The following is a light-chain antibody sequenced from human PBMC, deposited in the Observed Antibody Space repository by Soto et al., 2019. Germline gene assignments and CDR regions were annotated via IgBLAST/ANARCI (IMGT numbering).Light chain of an antibody. CDR1: QSVSSN. Sequence: EIVMTQSPANLSVSPGERDTVSCRASQSVSSNFAWYQQKPGQAPRLLVYGACTRATGIPARFSGSGSGTQSTLTTSGLRSEDFAVYSCQNQNNCPLTFGGGTKVEIK. J-gene: IGKJ4*01. CDR2: GAC. V-gene: IGKV3-15*01. CDR3: QNQNNCPLT.